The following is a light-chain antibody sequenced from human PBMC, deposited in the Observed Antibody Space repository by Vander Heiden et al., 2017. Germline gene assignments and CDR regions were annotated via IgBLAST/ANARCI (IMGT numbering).Light chain of an antibody. CDR3: QSYDSSLSVHVV. V-gene: IGLV1-40*01. CDR2: GNS. CDR1: SSNIGAGYD. J-gene: IGLJ2*01. Sequence: QSVLTQPPSVSGAPGQRVTISCTGSSSNIGAGYDVHWYQQLPGTAPKLLIDGNSNRPSGVPDRFSGAKSGTSASPATTGLQAEDEADYYGQSYDSSLSVHVVFGGGTKLTVL.